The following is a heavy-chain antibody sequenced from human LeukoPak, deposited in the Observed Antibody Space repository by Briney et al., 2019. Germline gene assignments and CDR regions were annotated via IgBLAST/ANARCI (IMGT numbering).Heavy chain of an antibody. CDR3: ARDSGDGAFDI. CDR2: INHSGST. CDR1: GGSFSGYY. J-gene: IGHJ3*02. V-gene: IGHV4-34*01. Sequence: PSETLSLTCAVYGGSFSGYYWSWIRQPPGKGLEWIGEINHSGSTNYNPSLKSRVTISVDTPKNQFSLKLSSVTAADTAVYYCARDSGDGAFDIWGQGTMVTVSS. D-gene: IGHD6-25*01.